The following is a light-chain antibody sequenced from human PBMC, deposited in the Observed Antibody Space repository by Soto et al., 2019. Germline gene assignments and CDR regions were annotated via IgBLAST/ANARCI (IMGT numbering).Light chain of an antibody. CDR2: GAS. CDR3: QQYNSWPPIFT. Sequence: ERVMTQSPATLSVSPGERVTLSCRASQSVGSNLAWYQQKPGQAPRLLIYGASTRATGIPARFSGSGSGTEFTLTISSLQSEDFAVYYCQQYNSWPPIFTFGPGTKVDVK. V-gene: IGKV3-15*01. CDR1: QSVGSN. J-gene: IGKJ3*01.